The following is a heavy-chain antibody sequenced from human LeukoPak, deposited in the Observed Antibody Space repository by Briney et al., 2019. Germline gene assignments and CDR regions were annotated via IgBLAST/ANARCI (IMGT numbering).Heavy chain of an antibody. V-gene: IGHV3-48*04. CDR3: ARDRRYYDFWSGPDY. CDR2: ISHTGSTM. D-gene: IGHD3-3*01. J-gene: IGHJ4*02. Sequence: GGSLRLSCSASGFTFSSYAMHWVRQAPGKGLEWVSHISHTGSTMSYADSVKGRFTISRDNAKNSLYLQMNSLRAEDTAVYYCARDRRYYDFWSGPDYWGQGTLVTVSS. CDR1: GFTFSSYA.